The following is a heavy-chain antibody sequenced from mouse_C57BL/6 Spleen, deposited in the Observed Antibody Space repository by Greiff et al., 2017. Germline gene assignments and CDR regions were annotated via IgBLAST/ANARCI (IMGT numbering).Heavy chain of an antibody. J-gene: IGHJ2*01. D-gene: IGHD2-4*01. CDR2: VSNLAYSI. CDR1: GFTFSDYG. Sequence: DVQLVESGGGLVQPGGSLKLSCAASGFTFSDYGMAWVRQAPRKGPEWVAFVSNLAYSIYYADTVTGRFTISRENAKNTLYLEMSSLRSEDTAMYYCARAVNDYDYFDYWGQGTTLTVSS. CDR3: ARAVNDYDYFDY. V-gene: IGHV5-15*01.